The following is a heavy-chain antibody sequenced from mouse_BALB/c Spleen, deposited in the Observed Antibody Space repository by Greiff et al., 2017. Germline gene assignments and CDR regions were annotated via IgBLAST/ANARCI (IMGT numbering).Heavy chain of an antibody. CDR2: IDPETGGT. CDR3: TRGGYDGYYWLAY. V-gene: IGHV1-15*01. J-gene: IGHJ3*01. CDR1: GYTFTDYE. Sequence: QVQLQQSGAELVRPGASVTLSCKASGYTFTDYEMHWVKQTPVHGLEWIGAIDPETGGTAYNQKFKGKATLTADKSSSTAYMELRSLTSEDSAVYYCTRGGYDGYYWLAYWGQGTLVTVSA. D-gene: IGHD2-3*01.